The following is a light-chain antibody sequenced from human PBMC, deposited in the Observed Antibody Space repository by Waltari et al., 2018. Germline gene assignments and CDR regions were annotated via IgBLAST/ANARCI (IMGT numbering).Light chain of an antibody. J-gene: IGKJ2*01. CDR2: LGS. Sequence: IVMTQSPLSLPVTPGEPASISCRSSQSLLRSNGENYLDWYLQKPGQPPQLLIYLGSNRASGVPDRFSGSGSGTDFTLQIDRVAADDVGIYYCMQGLEPPYTFGQGTKLEIK. V-gene: IGKV2-28*01. CDR3: MQGLEPPYT. CDR1: QSLLRSNGENY.